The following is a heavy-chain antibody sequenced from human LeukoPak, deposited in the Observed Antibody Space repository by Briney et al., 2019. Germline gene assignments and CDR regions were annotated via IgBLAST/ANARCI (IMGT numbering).Heavy chain of an antibody. CDR2: IYHSGST. CDR1: GYSISSGYY. CDR3: ARVPTVTFFDY. Sequence: SETLSLTCTVSGYSISSGYYWGWIRQPPGKGLEWIGSIYHSGSTYYNPSLKSRVTISVDTSKNQFSLKLSSVTAADTAVYYCARVPTVTFFDYWGQGTLVTVSS. J-gene: IGHJ4*02. D-gene: IGHD4-17*01. V-gene: IGHV4-38-2*02.